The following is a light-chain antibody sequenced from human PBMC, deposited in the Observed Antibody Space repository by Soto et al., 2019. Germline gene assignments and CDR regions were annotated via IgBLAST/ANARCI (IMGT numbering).Light chain of an antibody. Sequence: QSALTQPASVSGSPGQSITISCAGTSSDIGAYNYVSWYQQHPGKAPKLMIYEVTNRPSGVSNRFSGSKSGNTASLTISGLQDEDEADYYCSSYSSTRTLYVFGTGTKVTVL. V-gene: IGLV2-14*01. J-gene: IGLJ1*01. CDR1: SSDIGAYNY. CDR3: SSYSSTRTLYV. CDR2: EVT.